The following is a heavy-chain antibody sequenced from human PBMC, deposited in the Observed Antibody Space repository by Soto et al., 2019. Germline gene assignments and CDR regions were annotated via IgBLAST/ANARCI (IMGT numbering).Heavy chain of an antibody. J-gene: IGHJ1*01. Sequence: QVQLVESGGGVVQPGRSLRLSCAASGFTFSSYGMHWVRQAPGKGLEWVAVIWYDGSNKYYADSVKGRFTISRDNSKNTLYLQMNSLRAEDTAVYYCETHRDAEYFQHWGQGTLVTVSS. CDR3: ETHRDAEYFQH. CDR2: IWYDGSNK. V-gene: IGHV3-33*01. CDR1: GFTFSSYG.